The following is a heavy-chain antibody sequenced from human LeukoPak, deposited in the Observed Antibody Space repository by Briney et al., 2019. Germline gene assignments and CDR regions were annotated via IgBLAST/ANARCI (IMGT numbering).Heavy chain of an antibody. J-gene: IGHJ6*03. Sequence: GASVKVSCKASGGTFSSYAISWVRQAPGQGLEWMGGIIPIFGTANYAQKFQGRVTITADKSTSTAYMELSSLRSEDTAVYYCARVLGGGYSYGWPHYYYYYYMDVWGKGTTVTVSS. V-gene: IGHV1-69*06. CDR1: GGTFSSYA. CDR2: IIPIFGTA. D-gene: IGHD5-18*01. CDR3: ARVLGGGYSYGWPHYYYYYYMDV.